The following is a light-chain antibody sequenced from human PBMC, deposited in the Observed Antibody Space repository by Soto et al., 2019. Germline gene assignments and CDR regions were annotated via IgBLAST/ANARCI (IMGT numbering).Light chain of an antibody. CDR2: EVN. CDR3: SSYTTASVPYVV. CDR1: TDDVGGYNY. Sequence: QSVPTQPAYVSGSPGQSITISCTGTTDDVGGYNYVSWYQQHPGKAPKLLIYEVNNRPSGVSDRFSGSKSANTASLIISGLQAEDEAHYFCSSYTTASVPYVVFAGGTKLTVL. V-gene: IGLV2-14*01. J-gene: IGLJ2*01.